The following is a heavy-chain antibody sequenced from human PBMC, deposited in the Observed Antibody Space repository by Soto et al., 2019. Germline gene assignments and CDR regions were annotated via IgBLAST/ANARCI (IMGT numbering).Heavy chain of an antibody. Sequence: QVQLVQSGAEVKKPGASVKVSCKASGYTFTSYAMHWVRQAPGQRLEWMGWINAGNGNTKYSQKFQGRVTITRDTSASTAYMELRSRRSEDTAVYYCARGGSRDSRGYVVRGWFDPWGQGTLVTVSS. D-gene: IGHD3-22*01. V-gene: IGHV1-3*01. J-gene: IGHJ5*02. CDR3: ARGGSRDSRGYVVRGWFDP. CDR2: INAGNGNT. CDR1: GYTFTSYA.